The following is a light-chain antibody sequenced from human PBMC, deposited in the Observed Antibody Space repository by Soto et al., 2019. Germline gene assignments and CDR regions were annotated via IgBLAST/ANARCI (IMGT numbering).Light chain of an antibody. CDR1: QGISSY. Sequence: AIRMTQSPSSFSASTGDRVTITCRASQGISSYLAWYQQKPGKAPKLLIYAASTLQSGVPSRFSGSGSGTDFTLTISCLQSEDFATYYGQQYYSYPRTVGQVTKMEIK. V-gene: IGKV1-8*01. J-gene: IGKJ1*01. CDR3: QQYYSYPRT. CDR2: AAS.